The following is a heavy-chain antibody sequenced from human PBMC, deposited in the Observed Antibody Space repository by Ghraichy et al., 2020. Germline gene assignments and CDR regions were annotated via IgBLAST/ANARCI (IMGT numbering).Heavy chain of an antibody. CDR1: GFTFSSYA. J-gene: IGHJ6*03. CDR2: ISGSGGST. D-gene: IGHD6-13*01. V-gene: IGHV3-23*01. CDR3: AKAYSSYYYYYYMDV. Sequence: GESLNISCAASGFTFSSYAMSWVRQAPGKGLEWVSAISGSGGSTYYADSVKGRFTISRDNSKNTLYLQMNSLRAEDTAVYYCAKAYSSYYYYYYMDVWGKGTTVTVSS.